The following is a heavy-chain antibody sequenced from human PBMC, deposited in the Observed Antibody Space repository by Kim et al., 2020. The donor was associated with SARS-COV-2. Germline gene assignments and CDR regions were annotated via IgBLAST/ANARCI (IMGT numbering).Heavy chain of an antibody. CDR2: INPNSGGT. CDR3: ARRYCSGGSCYSRY. CDR1: GYTFTGYY. D-gene: IGHD2-15*01. Sequence: ASVKVSCKASGYTFTGYYMHWVRQAPGQGLEWMGWINPNSGGTNYAQKFQGRVTMTRDTSISTAYMELSRLRSDDTAVYYCARRYCSGGSCYSRYWGQGTLVTVSS. J-gene: IGHJ4*02. V-gene: IGHV1-2*02.